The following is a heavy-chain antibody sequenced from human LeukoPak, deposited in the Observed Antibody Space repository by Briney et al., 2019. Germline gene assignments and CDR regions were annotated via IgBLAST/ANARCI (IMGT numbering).Heavy chain of an antibody. V-gene: IGHV3-49*04. CDR2: IRSKAYGGTT. CDR3: TRLGRGLGKLKPDY. CDR1: GFTFGDYA. J-gene: IGHJ4*02. Sequence: GGSLRLSCTASGFTFGDYAMSWVRQAPGKGLEWVGFIRSKAYGGTTEYAASVKGRFTISRDDSKSIAYLQMNSLKTEDTAVYYCTRLGRGLGKLKPDYWGQGTLVTVSS. D-gene: IGHD3-16*01.